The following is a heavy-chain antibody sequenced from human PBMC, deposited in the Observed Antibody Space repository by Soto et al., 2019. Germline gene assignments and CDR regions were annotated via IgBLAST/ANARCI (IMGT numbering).Heavy chain of an antibody. V-gene: IGHV3-30-3*02. Sequence: QVQLVASGGGVVQPGRSLTLSCAASGFTFSTYAMHWVRQAPGKGLAWVAVISYDGNYKSYADSVKGRFTISRDNLKNTLSLLMDSLRAEDTAVYYCAQGHSSGWYHFDYWGQGTLVTVSS. D-gene: IGHD6-19*01. CDR1: GFTFSTYA. CDR2: ISYDGNYK. J-gene: IGHJ4*02. CDR3: AQGHSSGWYHFDY.